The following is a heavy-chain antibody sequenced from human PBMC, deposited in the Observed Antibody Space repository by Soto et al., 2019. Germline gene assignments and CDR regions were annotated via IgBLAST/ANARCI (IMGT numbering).Heavy chain of an antibody. CDR1: GFIFSSYD. CDR3: ARGRSGSGIQHTHNCFDP. J-gene: IGHJ5*02. CDR2: IGTAGDT. D-gene: IGHD3-10*01. Sequence: EVQLVESGGGLVQPGGSLRLSCAASGFIFSSYDMHWVRQATGKGLEWVSGIGTAGDTYYPDSVKGRFTISRENAKNSLYLPMNSLRAGDTAVYYCARGRSGSGIQHTHNCFDPWGQVTLVTVSS. V-gene: IGHV3-13*04.